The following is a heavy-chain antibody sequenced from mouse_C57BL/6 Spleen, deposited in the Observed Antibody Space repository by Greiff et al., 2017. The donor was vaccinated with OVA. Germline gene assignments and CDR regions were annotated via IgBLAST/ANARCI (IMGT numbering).Heavy chain of an antibody. D-gene: IGHD2-5*01. V-gene: IGHV1-78*01. CDR1: GYTFTGHT. CDR2: IYPRDGST. J-gene: IGHJ4*01. CDR3: AYYSNFGAMDY. Sequence: QVKLQQSDAELVKPGASVKISCTVSGYTFTGHTMHWMKQRPEQGLEWIGYIYPRDGSTKYNEKFKGKATLTTDKSSSTDYMQLNRLRSEDSAVNFCAYYSNFGAMDYWGQGTSVTVSS.